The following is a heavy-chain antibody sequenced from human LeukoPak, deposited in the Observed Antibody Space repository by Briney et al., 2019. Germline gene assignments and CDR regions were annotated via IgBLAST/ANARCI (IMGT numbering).Heavy chain of an antibody. CDR1: GYTFTSYD. V-gene: IGHV1-8*01. CDR3: ARGVEGLLWFGELFGNNWFDP. Sequence: GASVKVSCKASGYTFTSYDINWVRQATGQGLEWMGWMNPNSGNTGYAQKFQGRVTMTRNTSISTAYMELSSLRSEDTAVYYCARGVEGLLWFGELFGNNWFDPWGQGTLVTVSS. D-gene: IGHD3-10*01. J-gene: IGHJ5*02. CDR2: MNPNSGNT.